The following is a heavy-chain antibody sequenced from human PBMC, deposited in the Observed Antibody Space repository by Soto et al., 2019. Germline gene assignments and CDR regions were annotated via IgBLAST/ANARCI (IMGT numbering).Heavy chain of an antibody. CDR3: AKVPPLPYCSSVSCPFDY. V-gene: IGHV3-23*01. J-gene: IGHJ4*02. CDR1: GFTFSSYA. D-gene: IGHD2-2*01. Sequence: QLLESGGGLVQPGGSLRLSCAASGFTFSSYAMNWVRQAPGKGLEWVSTIDYTGGYSYYADSVKGRFTISSDNSQKTLDLQMNSLRAEDTAIYYCAKVPPLPYCSSVSCPFDYWGQGTLVTVSS. CDR2: IDYTGGYS.